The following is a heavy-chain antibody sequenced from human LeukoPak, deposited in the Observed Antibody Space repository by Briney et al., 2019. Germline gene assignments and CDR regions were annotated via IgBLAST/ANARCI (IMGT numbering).Heavy chain of an antibody. V-gene: IGHV1-18*04. D-gene: IGHD4-17*01. Sequence: GASVKVSCKASGYTFTSDYMHWVRQAPGQGLEWMGWINTDNDITNYAQKLQGRVTMTTDTSTSTAYMELRSLRSDDTAVYYCARDGGWTTVKGGDPSYYYYMDVWGKGTTVTVSS. CDR1: GYTFTSDY. CDR3: ARDGGWTTVKGGDPSYYYYMDV. J-gene: IGHJ6*03. CDR2: INTDNDIT.